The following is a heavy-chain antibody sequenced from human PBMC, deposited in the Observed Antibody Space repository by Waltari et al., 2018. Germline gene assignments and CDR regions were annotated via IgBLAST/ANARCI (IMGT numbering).Heavy chain of an antibody. CDR2: SYYSGST. V-gene: IGHV4-39*07. D-gene: IGHD4-4*01. CDR3: ARVADYSNYYYYGMDV. Sequence: QLQLQESGPGLVKPSETLSLTCTVSGGSISSSSYYWGWIRQPPGKGLEWIGSSYYSGSTYYNPSLKCRVTISVDTSKNQFSLKLGAVTAADTAVYYGARVADYSNYYYYGMDVWGQGTTVTVSS. CDR1: GGSISSSSYY. J-gene: IGHJ6*02.